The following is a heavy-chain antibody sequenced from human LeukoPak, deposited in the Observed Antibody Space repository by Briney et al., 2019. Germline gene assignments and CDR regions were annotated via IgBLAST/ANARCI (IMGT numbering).Heavy chain of an antibody. CDR2: IIPIFGTA. D-gene: IGHD2-2*01. V-gene: IGHV1-69*13. J-gene: IGHJ4*02. CDR1: GGTFSSYA. CDR3: ASGGVVPAANLDY. Sequence: SVKVSCKASGGTFSSYAISRVRQAPGQGLEWMGGIIPIFGTANYAQKFQGRVTITADESTSTAYMELSSLRSEDTAVYYCASGGVVPAANLDYWGQGTLVTVSS.